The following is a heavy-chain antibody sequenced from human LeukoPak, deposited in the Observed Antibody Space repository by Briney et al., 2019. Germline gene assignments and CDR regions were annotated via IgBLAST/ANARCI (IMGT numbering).Heavy chain of an antibody. J-gene: IGHJ5*02. CDR3: ARTSKYSRMNWFDP. V-gene: IGHV4-39*01. D-gene: IGHD6-6*01. CDR2: IYYSGST. CDR1: GGSISSSSYY. Sequence: SETLSLTCTVSGGSISSSSYYWGWIRQPPGKGLGWIGSIYYSGSTYYNPSLKSRVTISVDTSKNQFSLKLSSVTAADTAVYYCARTSKYSRMNWFDPWGQGTLVTVSS.